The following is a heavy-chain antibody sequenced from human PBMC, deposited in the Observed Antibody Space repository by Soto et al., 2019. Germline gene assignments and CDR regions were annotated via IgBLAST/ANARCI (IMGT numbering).Heavy chain of an antibody. Sequence: SVKVSSKASGGTFSSYAISWVRQAPGQGLEWMGGIIPIFATANYAQKFQGRVMITVDESTSTAYMELSSLRSEDTAVYYCARSVSFRYQLLKRGMDVWGQGTTVTVSS. D-gene: IGHD2-2*01. J-gene: IGHJ6*02. CDR3: ARSVSFRYQLLKRGMDV. V-gene: IGHV1-69*13. CDR1: GGTFSSYA. CDR2: IIPIFATA.